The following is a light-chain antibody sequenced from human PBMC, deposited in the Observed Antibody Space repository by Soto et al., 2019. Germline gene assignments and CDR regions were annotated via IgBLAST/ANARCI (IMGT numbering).Light chain of an antibody. J-gene: IGLJ1*01. V-gene: IGLV2-14*01. Sequence: QSALTQPASVSGSPGQSITISCTGTSSDVGGYNYVSWYQQHPGKAPKLMIYDVSNRPSVVSNRFSGSKSGNTASLTISGLQAEDEADYYCSSYTSSSTPPYVFGTGTKLTVL. CDR2: DVS. CDR3: SSYTSSSTPPYV. CDR1: SSDVGGYNY.